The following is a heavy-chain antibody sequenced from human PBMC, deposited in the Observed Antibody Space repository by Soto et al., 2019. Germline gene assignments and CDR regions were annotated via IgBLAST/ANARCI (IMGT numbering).Heavy chain of an antibody. CDR2: IKSKVHGETT. D-gene: IGHD1-26*01. CDR3: STDGWE. CDR1: GFNFSNGW. V-gene: IGHV3-15*05. Sequence: EVQLVESGGGLVKPGGSLRLSCAASGFNFSNGWMSWVRQAPGKGLEWVGRIKSKVHGETTDYAAHVKGRFTISRGDSKNALYLLMHSLQTGDTAGYYCSTDGWEWGQGTLVTVSS. J-gene: IGHJ1*01.